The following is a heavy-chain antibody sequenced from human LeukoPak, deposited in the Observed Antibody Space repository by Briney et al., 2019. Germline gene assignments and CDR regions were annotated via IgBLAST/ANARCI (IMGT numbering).Heavy chain of an antibody. Sequence: GGSLRLSCAASGFTFSSYSMNWVRQAPGKGLEWVSSISSSSSYIYYADSVKGRFTISRDNAKNSLYLQMNSLRAEDMAVYYCARDRDGYNFLDYWGQGTLVTVS. J-gene: IGHJ4*02. D-gene: IGHD5-24*01. CDR1: GFTFSSYS. CDR3: ARDRDGYNFLDY. V-gene: IGHV3-21*01. CDR2: ISSSSSYI.